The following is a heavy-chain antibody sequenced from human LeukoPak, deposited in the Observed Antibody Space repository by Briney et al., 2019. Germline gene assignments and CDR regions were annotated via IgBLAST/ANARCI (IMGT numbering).Heavy chain of an antibody. V-gene: IGHV1-2*02. CDR3: ARDTLAKVVLDAFDI. J-gene: IGHJ3*02. CDR1: GYTFTGYY. Sequence: ASVKVSCKDSGYTFTGYYMHWVRQAPGQGLEWMGWINPNSGGTNYAQKFQGRVTMTRDTSISTAYMELSRLRSDDTAVYYCARDTLAKVVLDAFDIWGQGTMVTVSS. CDR2: INPNSGGT. D-gene: IGHD2-15*01.